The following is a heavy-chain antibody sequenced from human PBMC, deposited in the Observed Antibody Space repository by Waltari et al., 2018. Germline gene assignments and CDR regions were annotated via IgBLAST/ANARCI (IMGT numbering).Heavy chain of an antibody. CDR2: INPNSGGT. V-gene: IGHV1-2*02. J-gene: IGHJ4*02. Sequence: QVQLVQSGAEVKKPGASVKVSCKASGYTFTGYYMHWVRQAPGQGLEWRGGINPNSGGTNYAQKVQGRGTMTRDTSISTAYMELSRLRSDDTAVYYCARERDIVVVPAATLPDYWGQGTLVTVSS. CDR3: ARERDIVVVPAATLPDY. D-gene: IGHD2-2*01. CDR1: GYTFTGYY.